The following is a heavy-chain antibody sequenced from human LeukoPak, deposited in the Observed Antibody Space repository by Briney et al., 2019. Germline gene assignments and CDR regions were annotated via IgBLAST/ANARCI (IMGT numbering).Heavy chain of an antibody. CDR1: GGSISSGGYS. Sequence: PSQTLSLTCAVSGGSISSGGYSWSWIRQPPGKGLEWIGYIYHSGSTYYNPSLKSRVTISVDRSKNQFSLKLSSVTAADTAVYYCARLPAYTTTVVMDVWGQGTTVTVSS. V-gene: IGHV4-30-2*01. CDR2: IYHSGST. J-gene: IGHJ6*02. CDR3: ARLPAYTTTVVMDV. D-gene: IGHD4-23*01.